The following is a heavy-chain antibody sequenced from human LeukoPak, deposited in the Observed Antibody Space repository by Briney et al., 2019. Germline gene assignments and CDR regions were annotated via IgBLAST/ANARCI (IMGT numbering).Heavy chain of an antibody. CDR3: ARGQIVVVPAATVYDY. J-gene: IGHJ4*02. Sequence: SETLSLTCPVSGGSISSSSYYWGWIRQPPGKGLEWIWSIYYSGSTYYNPSLKSRVTISVDTSKNQFSLKLSSVTAADTAVYYCARGQIVVVPAATVYDYWGQGTLVTVSS. V-gene: IGHV4-39*01. CDR2: IYYSGST. D-gene: IGHD2-2*01. CDR1: GGSISSSSYY.